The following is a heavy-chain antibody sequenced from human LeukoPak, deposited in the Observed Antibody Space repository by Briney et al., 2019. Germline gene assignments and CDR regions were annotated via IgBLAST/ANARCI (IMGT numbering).Heavy chain of an antibody. J-gene: IGHJ5*02. CDR3: ARESTPLRGAFDP. D-gene: IGHD5-24*01. Sequence: GGSLRLSCAASGFTVRNNHMSWVRQAPGKGLEWVSVIDSRDNTYHSDSVKGRFTISRHTSKNTLYLQMNSLRAEDTAVYYCARESTPLRGAFDPWGPGTLVTVSS. CDR2: IDSRDNT. V-gene: IGHV3-53*04. CDR1: GFTVRNNH.